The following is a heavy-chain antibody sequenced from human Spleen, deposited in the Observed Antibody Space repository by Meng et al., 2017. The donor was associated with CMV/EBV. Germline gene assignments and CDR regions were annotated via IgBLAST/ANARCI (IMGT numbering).Heavy chain of an antibody. CDR3: ARTPGGREGMDV. V-gene: IGHV2-70D*14. Sequence: SGPTLVKPTQTLTLTCTFSGFSLSTSGMRVSWIRQPPGKALEWLARIDWDDDKFYSTSLKTRLTITKDTSKNQVVLTMTNMDPVDTATYYCARTPGGREGMDVWGQGTTVTVSS. CDR2: IDWDDDK. J-gene: IGHJ6*02. D-gene: IGHD1-26*01. CDR1: GFSLSTSGMR.